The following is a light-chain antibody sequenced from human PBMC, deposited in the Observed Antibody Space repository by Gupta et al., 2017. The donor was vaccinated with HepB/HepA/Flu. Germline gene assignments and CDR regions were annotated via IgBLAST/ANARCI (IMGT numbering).Light chain of an antibody. CDR2: WAS. CDR3: QQDDSTPLT. Sequence: DIVMTQSPDSLAVPLGERATINCKSSQSVLYSSNNKNYLAWYQQKPGQPPKLLIYWASTRESGVPDRFSGSGSGTDFTLTISSLQAEDVAVYYCQQDDSTPLTFGGGTKVEIK. CDR1: QSVLYSSNNKNY. V-gene: IGKV4-1*01. J-gene: IGKJ4*01.